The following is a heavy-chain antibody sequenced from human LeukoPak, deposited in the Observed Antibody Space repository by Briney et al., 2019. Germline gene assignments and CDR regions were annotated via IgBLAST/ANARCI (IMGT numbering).Heavy chain of an antibody. CDR3: VKEAVTPHFDY. CDR2: ISNSGDTT. Sequence: PGGSLRLSCVASGFTFGDNAMGGVRHAPGEGLEWVSAISNSGDTTYYVGTVKGRFTISRDNSKNALYLQMNSLRVEDTAIYYCVKEAVTPHFDYWGQGTLVTVSS. CDR1: GFTFGDNA. D-gene: IGHD6-19*01. J-gene: IGHJ4*02. V-gene: IGHV3-23*01.